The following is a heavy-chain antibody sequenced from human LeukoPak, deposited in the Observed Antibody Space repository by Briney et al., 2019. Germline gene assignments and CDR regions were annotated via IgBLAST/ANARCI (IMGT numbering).Heavy chain of an antibody. CDR2: ISYDGSNK. CDR3: ARDGGYCSSTSCASFDY. D-gene: IGHD2-2*01. J-gene: IGHJ4*02. CDR1: GFTFSSYG. Sequence: PGGSLRLSCAASGFTFSSYGMHWVRQAPGKGLEWVAVISYDGSNKYYADSVKGRFTISRDNSKNTLYLQMNSLRAEDTAVYYCARDGGYCSSTSCASFDYWGQGTLVTVSS. V-gene: IGHV3-30*03.